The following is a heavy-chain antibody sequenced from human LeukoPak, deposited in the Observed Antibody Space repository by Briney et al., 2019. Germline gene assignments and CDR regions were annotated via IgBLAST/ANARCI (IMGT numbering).Heavy chain of an antibody. CDR2: IYNGGST. J-gene: IGHJ4*02. D-gene: IGHD1-1*01. CDR1: GFTVSSNY. CDR3: ARVPTGGYYFDY. V-gene: IGHV3-66*01. Sequence: PGGSLRLSCAASGFTVSSNYMSWVRQAPGKGLEWVSVIYNGGSTYYADSVKGRFTISRDNSKNTLYLQINSLRAEDTAVYYCARVPTGGYYFDYWGQGTLVTVSS.